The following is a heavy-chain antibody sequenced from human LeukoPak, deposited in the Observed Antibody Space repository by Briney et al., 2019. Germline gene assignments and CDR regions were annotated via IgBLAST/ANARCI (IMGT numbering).Heavy chain of an antibody. D-gene: IGHD2-21*02. Sequence: SETLSLTCTVFGDSIKTYYWSWIRQPAGRGLEWIGRFHVSGTTNYNPSLKSRVTISVDTSKNQFSLKLSSVTAADTAVYYCASFQRATVTAMYFDYWGQGTLVTVSS. CDR3: ASFQRATVTAMYFDY. J-gene: IGHJ4*02. CDR2: FHVSGTT. V-gene: IGHV4-4*07. CDR1: GDSIKTYY.